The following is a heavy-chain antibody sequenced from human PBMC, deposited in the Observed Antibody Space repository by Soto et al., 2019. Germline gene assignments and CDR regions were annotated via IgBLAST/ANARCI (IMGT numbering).Heavy chain of an antibody. D-gene: IGHD3-3*01. Sequence: WETLSLTCTVSGGSISSYYWSWIRQPPGKGLEWIGYIYYSGSTNYNPSLKSRVTISVDTSKNQFSLKLSSVTAADTAVYYCARGITIFEGYFDYWGQGTLVTVSS. CDR1: GGSISSYY. V-gene: IGHV4-59*01. CDR3: ARGITIFEGYFDY. J-gene: IGHJ4*02. CDR2: IYYSGST.